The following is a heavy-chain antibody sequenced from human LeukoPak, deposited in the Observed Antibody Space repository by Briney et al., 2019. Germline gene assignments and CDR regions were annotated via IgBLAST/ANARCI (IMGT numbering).Heavy chain of an antibody. J-gene: IGHJ4*02. CDR3: ARGPPVSIAVTSVDY. D-gene: IGHD6-19*01. Sequence: ASVKVSCKASGYTFTNYGISWVRQAPGQGLEWMGWISAYNGNRNFAQNLQGRVTMTTDTSTSTAYMELRSLRSDDTAVYCCARGPPVSIAVTSVDYWGQGTLVTVSS. CDR1: GYTFTNYG. V-gene: IGHV1-18*01. CDR2: ISAYNGNR.